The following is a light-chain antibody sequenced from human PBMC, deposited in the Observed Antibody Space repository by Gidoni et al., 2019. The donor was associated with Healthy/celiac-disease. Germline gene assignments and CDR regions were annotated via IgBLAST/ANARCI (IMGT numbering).Light chain of an antibody. J-gene: IGKJ1*01. CDR3: QQYYSYPT. Sequence: AIRMTQSPSSFSASTGDRVTITCRASQGISSYLPWYQQKPGKAPKLLIYAASTLQSGVPSRFSGSGSGTDFTLTISCLQSEDFATYYCQQYYSYPTFGQGTKVEIK. CDR2: AAS. V-gene: IGKV1-8*01. CDR1: QGISSY.